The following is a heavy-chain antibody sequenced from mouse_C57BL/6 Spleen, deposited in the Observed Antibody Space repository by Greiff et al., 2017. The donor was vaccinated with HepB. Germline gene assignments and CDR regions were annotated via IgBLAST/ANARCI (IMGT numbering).Heavy chain of an antibody. CDR2: IHPNSGST. CDR3: AREWGYGNFRRFAY. CDR1: GYTFTSYW. Sequence: QVQLQQPGAELVKPGASVKLSCKASGYTFTSYWMHWVKQRPGQGLEWIGMIHPNSGSTNYNEKFKSKATLTVDKSSSTAYMQLSSLTSEDSAVYYCAREWGYGNFRRFAYWCQGTLVTVSA. J-gene: IGHJ3*01. V-gene: IGHV1-64*01. D-gene: IGHD2-1*01.